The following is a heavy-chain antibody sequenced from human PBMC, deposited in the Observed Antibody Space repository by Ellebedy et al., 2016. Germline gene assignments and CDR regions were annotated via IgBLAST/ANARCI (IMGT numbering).Heavy chain of an antibody. CDR2: ISYDGSNK. Sequence: GESLKTSCAASGFTFSSYAMHWVRQAPGKGLEWVAVISYDGSNKYYADSVKGRFTISRDNSKNTLYLQMNSLRAEDTAVYYCARDAYGMDVWGQGTTVTVSS. CDR1: GFTFSSYA. J-gene: IGHJ6*02. V-gene: IGHV3-30-3*01. CDR3: ARDAYGMDV.